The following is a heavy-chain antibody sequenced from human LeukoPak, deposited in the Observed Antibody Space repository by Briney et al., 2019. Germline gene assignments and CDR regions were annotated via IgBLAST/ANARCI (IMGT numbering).Heavy chain of an antibody. CDR1: GLTFDDYT. V-gene: IGHV3-43*01. J-gene: IGHJ6*02. CDR3: AKGLYSSSWYRYGMDV. D-gene: IGHD6-13*01. CDR2: ISWDGGST. Sequence: GGSLRLSCAASGLTFDDYTMHWVRQAPGKGLEWVSLISWDGGSTYYADSVKGRFTISRDNSKNSLYLQMNSLRTEDTALYYCAKGLYSSSWYRYGMDVWGQGTTVTVSS.